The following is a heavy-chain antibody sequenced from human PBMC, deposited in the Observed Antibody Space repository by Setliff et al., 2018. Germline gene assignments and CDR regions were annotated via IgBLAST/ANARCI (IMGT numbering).Heavy chain of an antibody. D-gene: IGHD3-22*01. CDR3: AKGQITMIVVAIFDY. J-gene: IGHJ4*02. CDR2: ISGSGGST. V-gene: IGHV3-23*01. CDR1: GFTFSSYA. Sequence: PGGSLRLSCAASGFTFSSYAMSWVRQAPGKGLEWVSAISGSGGSTYYADSVKGRFTISRDNSKNTLYLQMNGLRAEDTAVYYCAKGQITMIVVAIFDYWGQGTLVTVSS.